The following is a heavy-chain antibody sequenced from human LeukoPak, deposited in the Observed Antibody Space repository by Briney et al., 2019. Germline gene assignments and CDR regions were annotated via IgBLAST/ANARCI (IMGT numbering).Heavy chain of an antibody. D-gene: IGHD6-19*01. V-gene: IGHV3-7*03. CDR1: GFTFGDYA. CDR3: ARVAVVYYYYYYVDV. Sequence: WGSLRLSCTASGFTFGDYALSWVRQVPGKGLEWVANIKQDGNEKYYADSVKGRFTISRDNGKNSLYLQMNSLRAEDTALYYCARVAVVYYYYYYVDVWGKGTTVTVSS. CDR2: IKQDGNEK. J-gene: IGHJ6*03.